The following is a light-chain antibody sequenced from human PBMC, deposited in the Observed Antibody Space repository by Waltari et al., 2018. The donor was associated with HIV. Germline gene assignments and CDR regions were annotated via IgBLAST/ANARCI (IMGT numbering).Light chain of an antibody. V-gene: IGKV3-11*01. Sequence: EIVLTQSPATLSLSPGERATLSCRASQSVSSYLAWYQQKPGQAPRLLIYGASSRATGIPARCSGSGSGTDFTLTISSLEPEDFAVYYCQQRSDWPPTFGPGTKVDIK. CDR2: GAS. CDR1: QSVSSY. CDR3: QQRSDWPPT. J-gene: IGKJ3*01.